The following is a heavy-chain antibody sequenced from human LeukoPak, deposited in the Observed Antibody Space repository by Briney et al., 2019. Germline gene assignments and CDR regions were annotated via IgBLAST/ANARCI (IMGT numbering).Heavy chain of an antibody. J-gene: IGHJ4*02. V-gene: IGHV4-34*01. D-gene: IGHD4-17*01. CDR2: VNHSGYT. CDR3: AGQLYGSDY. Sequence: PSETLSLTCDVSGVSFSTYYWSWIRQSPEKGLEWIGEVNHSGYTNYNPSLEGRVTISVDTSKNQFSLKLSSVTAADTAVYYCAGQLYGSDYWGQGTLVTVSS. CDR1: GVSFSTYY.